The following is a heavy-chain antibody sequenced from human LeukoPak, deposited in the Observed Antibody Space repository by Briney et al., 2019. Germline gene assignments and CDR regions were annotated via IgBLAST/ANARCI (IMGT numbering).Heavy chain of an antibody. V-gene: IGHV3-23*01. D-gene: IGHD3-9*01. CDR2: IRGSGGST. CDR1: GFTFSSYA. J-gene: IGHJ4*02. CDR3: AKSLQLRYFDWLFSGFDY. Sequence: PGGSLRLSCAASGFTFSSYAMSWVRLASGKGLEWGSAIRGSGGSTYYADSVKGRFTISRDNSKNTLYLQMNSLRAEDTAVYYCAKSLQLRYFDWLFSGFDYWGQGTLVTVSS.